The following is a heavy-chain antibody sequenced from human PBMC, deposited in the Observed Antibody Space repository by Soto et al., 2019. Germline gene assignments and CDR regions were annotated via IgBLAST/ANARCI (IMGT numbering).Heavy chain of an antibody. V-gene: IGHV4-59*01. Sequence: PSETLSLTCTVSGGSISSYYWSWIRQPPGKGLEWIGYIYYSGSTNYNPSLKSRVTISVDTSKNQFSLKLSSVTAADTAVYYCGSIMEEYYDFPSGMDVWGQGTTVTVSS. J-gene: IGHJ6*02. CDR1: GGSISSYY. CDR3: GSIMEEYYDFPSGMDV. CDR2: IYYSGST. D-gene: IGHD3-3*01.